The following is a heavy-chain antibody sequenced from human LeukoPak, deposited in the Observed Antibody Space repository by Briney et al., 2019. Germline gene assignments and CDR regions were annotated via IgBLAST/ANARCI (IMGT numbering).Heavy chain of an antibody. CDR2: FSYSENT. CDR3: GAPSGLSDDY. V-gene: IGHV4-39*01. J-gene: IGHJ4*02. CDR1: GGSISSSNYY. Sequence: SETLSLTCTVSGGSISSSNYYWGWIRQPPGKGLEWIGSFSYSENTYYNPSLKSRVTISVDTSKNQFSLKLSSVTAADTAVYYCGAPSGLSDDYWGQGTLVTVSS. D-gene: IGHD3-10*01.